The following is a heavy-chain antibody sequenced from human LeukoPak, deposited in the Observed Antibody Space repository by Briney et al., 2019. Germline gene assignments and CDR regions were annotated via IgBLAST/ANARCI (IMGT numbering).Heavy chain of an antibody. CDR3: ARLHYDILTGYSDHDAFDI. D-gene: IGHD3-9*01. Sequence: SETLSLTCTVSGGSISSYYWSWIRQPPGKGLEWIGYIYYSGSTNYNPSLKSRVTISVDTSKNQFSLKLSSVTAADTAVYYCARLHYDILTGYSDHDAFDIWGQGTMVTVS. J-gene: IGHJ3*02. CDR2: IYYSGST. V-gene: IGHV4-59*08. CDR1: GGSISSYY.